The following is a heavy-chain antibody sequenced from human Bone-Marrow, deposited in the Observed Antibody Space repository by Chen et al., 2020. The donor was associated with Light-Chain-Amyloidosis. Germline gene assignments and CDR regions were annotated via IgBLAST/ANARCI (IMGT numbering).Heavy chain of an antibody. CDR3: XXXETHYYDSGDYYGMDV. J-gene: IGHJ6*02. CDR1: GGSISRGGYY. D-gene: IGHD3-22*01. V-gene: IGHV4-31*03. CDR2: LYYSGST. Sequence: QTLXXTCTVSGGSISRGGYYWSWIRQHPGKGLEWIGYLYYSGSTYYNPSLKSRVTISVDTSKNQFSLKLSSXXXXXXXXYYXXXETHYYDSGDYYGMDVWGQGTTVTVSS.